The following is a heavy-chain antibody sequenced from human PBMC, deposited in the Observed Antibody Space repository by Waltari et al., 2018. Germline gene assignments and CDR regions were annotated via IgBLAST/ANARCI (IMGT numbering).Heavy chain of an antibody. D-gene: IGHD2-2*01. V-gene: IGHV1-8*01. CDR1: GYTFTSYD. Sequence: QVQLVQSGAEVKKPGASVKVSCKASGYTFTSYDINWVRQATGQGLEWMGWMNPNSGNTGYAQKFQGRVTMTRNTSITTAYMGLSSLRSEDTAVYYCTRWGYWTGTSCASGYYGMDVWGQGTTVTVSS. CDR2: MNPNSGNT. J-gene: IGHJ6*02. CDR3: TRWGYWTGTSCASGYYGMDV.